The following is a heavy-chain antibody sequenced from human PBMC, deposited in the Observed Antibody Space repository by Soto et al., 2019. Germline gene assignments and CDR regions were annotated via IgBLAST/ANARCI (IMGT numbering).Heavy chain of an antibody. V-gene: IGHV3-21*01. CDR1: GFTFSSYS. CDR3: ARDQLGFGEFEYYSYGMDV. J-gene: IGHJ6*02. D-gene: IGHD3-10*01. Sequence: GGSLRLSCAASGFTFSSYSMNWVRQAPGKGLEWVSSISSSSSYIYYADSVKGRFTISRDNAKNSLHLQMNSLRAEDTAVYYCARDQLGFGEFEYYSYGMDVWGQGTMVTVSS. CDR2: ISSSSSYI.